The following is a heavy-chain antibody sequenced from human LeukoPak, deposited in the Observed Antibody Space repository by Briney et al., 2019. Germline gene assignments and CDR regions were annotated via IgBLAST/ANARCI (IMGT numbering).Heavy chain of an antibody. D-gene: IGHD2-8*01. Sequence: GGSQRLSCPASGFTFSSYAMSWVRQAPGKGLEWVSGISGSGGSTYYADSVKGRFTISRDNFKNTLYLQMNSLRAEDTAVYYCAKKGPIVLMMYAAVDYWGQGTLVTVSS. CDR2: ISGSGGST. V-gene: IGHV3-23*01. CDR1: GFTFSSYA. J-gene: IGHJ4*02. CDR3: AKKGPIVLMMYAAVDY.